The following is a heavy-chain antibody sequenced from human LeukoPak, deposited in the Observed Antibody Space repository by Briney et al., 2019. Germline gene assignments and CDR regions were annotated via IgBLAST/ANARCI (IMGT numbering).Heavy chain of an antibody. CDR3: TRSGYRHPYHFDS. V-gene: IGHV3-53*01. Sequence: GGSLRLSCVVSGFSVRTTYMSWVRQAPGKGLEWVSVLYTGGGTDHADSVKGRFTISRDNSKNTLSLQMNSLRAEDTATYYCTRSGYRHPYHFDSWGQGTLVTASS. CDR1: GFSVRTTY. D-gene: IGHD3-22*01. J-gene: IGHJ4*02. CDR2: LYTGGGT.